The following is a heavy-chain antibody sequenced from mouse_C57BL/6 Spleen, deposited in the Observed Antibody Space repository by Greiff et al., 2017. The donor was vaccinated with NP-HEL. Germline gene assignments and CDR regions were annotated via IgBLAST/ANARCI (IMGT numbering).Heavy chain of an antibody. CDR1: GYTFTSYW. D-gene: IGHD3-2*02. Sequence: VQLQQPGAELVRPGSSVKLSCKASGYTFTSYWMHWVKQRPIQGLEWIGNIDPSDSETHYNQKFKDKATLTVDKSSSTAYMQLSSLTSEDSAVYYCARRLLDSSGQGYFDYWGQGTTLTVSS. J-gene: IGHJ2*01. V-gene: IGHV1-52*01. CDR2: IDPSDSET. CDR3: ARRLLDSSGQGYFDY.